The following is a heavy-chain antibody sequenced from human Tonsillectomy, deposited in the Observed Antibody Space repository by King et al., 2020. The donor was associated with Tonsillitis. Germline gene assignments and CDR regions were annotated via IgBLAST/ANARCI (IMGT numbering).Heavy chain of an antibody. Sequence: QLVQSGGGLVQPGRSLRLSCVASGFTFDDYAMHWVRQAPGKGLEWVSGISWNSGSIGYADSVKGRFTISRDNAKNSLYLQMNSLRAEDTALYYCAKSAYYCWWIYPASDIWGQGTMVTVSS. V-gene: IGHV3-9*01. J-gene: IGHJ3*02. CDR3: AKSAYYCWWIYPASDI. D-gene: IGHD3-16*02. CDR2: ISWNSGSI. CDR1: GFTFDDYA.